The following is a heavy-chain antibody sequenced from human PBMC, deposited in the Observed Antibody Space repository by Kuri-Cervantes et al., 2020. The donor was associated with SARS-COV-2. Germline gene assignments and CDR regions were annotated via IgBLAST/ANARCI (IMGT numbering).Heavy chain of an antibody. D-gene: IGHD6-19*01. Sequence: GSLRLSCAVYGGSFSDYYWSWVRQPPGKGLEWIGEINHSGNTNYDPSLKSRVTISIDTSKNQFSLKLTSVTAADTAVYYCARDSVVAAGRMDVWGQGTTVIVSS. V-gene: IGHV4-34*01. CDR2: INHSGNT. CDR3: ARDSVVAAGRMDV. J-gene: IGHJ6*02. CDR1: GGSFSDYY.